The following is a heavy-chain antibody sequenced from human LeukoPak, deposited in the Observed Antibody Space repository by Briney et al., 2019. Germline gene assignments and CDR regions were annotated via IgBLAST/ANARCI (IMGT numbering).Heavy chain of an antibody. Sequence: GGSLRLSCAASGFTVSSNYMSWVRQAPGKGLEWVARIKSITDGGTIDYAAPVKGRFTISRDDSKNTLYLQMNSLKTEDTAVYYCTTDEWAWGQGTLVTVSS. CDR3: TTDEWA. V-gene: IGHV3-15*01. D-gene: IGHD2-8*01. CDR2: IKSITDGGTI. J-gene: IGHJ5*02. CDR1: GFTVSSNY.